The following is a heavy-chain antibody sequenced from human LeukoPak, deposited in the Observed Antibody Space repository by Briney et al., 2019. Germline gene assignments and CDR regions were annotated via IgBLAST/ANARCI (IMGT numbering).Heavy chain of an antibody. Sequence: ASVKVSCKASGYTFTGYYMHWVRQAPGQGLEWMGWINPNSGGTNYAQKFQGRVTMTRDTSISTAYMELSSLRSEDTAVYYCARDGGGTSYYGMDVWGQGTTVTVSS. J-gene: IGHJ6*02. D-gene: IGHD2-15*01. CDR1: GYTFTGYY. CDR3: ARDGGGTSYYGMDV. V-gene: IGHV1-2*02. CDR2: INPNSGGT.